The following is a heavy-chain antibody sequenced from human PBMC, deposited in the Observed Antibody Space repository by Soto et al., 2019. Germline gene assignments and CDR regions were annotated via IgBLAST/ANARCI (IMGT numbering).Heavy chain of an antibody. CDR2: ISGSCVNI. Sequence: EVQLLQSGGGWVQTGGSLRLSCAASGFTFSMYAMSWVRQTPGKGLEWVSGISGSCVNIQYADSVKGRFTTSRDNSNNTLYLRMNSLRAEDTTIYFCAKVVWSNRPWYYWGKGTRVSVSS. D-gene: IGHD1-26*01. J-gene: IGHJ4*02. CDR3: AKVVWSNRPWYY. CDR1: GFTFSMYA. V-gene: IGHV3-23*01.